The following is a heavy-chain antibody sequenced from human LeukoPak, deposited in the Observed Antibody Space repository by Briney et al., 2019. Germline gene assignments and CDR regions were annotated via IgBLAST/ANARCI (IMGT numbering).Heavy chain of an antibody. CDR1: GGSISSRSFY. D-gene: IGHD3-22*01. CDR3: ARQVVYYYDSSGSSYAFDI. Sequence: PSETQSLICTVSGGSISSRSFYWGWIRQPPGKGLEWIGGIYYSGATYYNPSLKSRVTISVDMSNNQFSLKLSSVTAADTVVYYCARQVVYYYDSSGSSYAFDIWGQGTMVTVSS. CDR2: IYYSGAT. J-gene: IGHJ3*02. V-gene: IGHV4-39*01.